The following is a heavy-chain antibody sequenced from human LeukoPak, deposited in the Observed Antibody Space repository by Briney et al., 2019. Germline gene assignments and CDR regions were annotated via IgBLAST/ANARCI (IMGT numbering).Heavy chain of an antibody. J-gene: IGHJ5*02. CDR3: ARGAGYGDLHDL. CDR1: GGSISSYY. Sequence: PSETLSLTCNASGGSISSYYWSWIRQPPGKGLEWIGYIYYSGSTNYNPSLKRRVTISVDTSKNQFSLKLSSVTAADTAVYYCARGAGYGDLHDLWGQGTLVTVS. D-gene: IGHD4-17*01. CDR2: IYYSGST. V-gene: IGHV4-59*01.